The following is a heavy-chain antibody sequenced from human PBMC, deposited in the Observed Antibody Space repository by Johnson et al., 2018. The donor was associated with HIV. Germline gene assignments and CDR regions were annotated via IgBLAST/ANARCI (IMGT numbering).Heavy chain of an antibody. J-gene: IGHJ3*02. CDR3: ARWGEQQLVNAFDI. CDR1: GFTFSSYG. CDR2: IWYDGSNK. Sequence: QEQLVESGGGVVQPGRSLRLSCAASGFTFSSYGMHWVRQAPGKGLEWVAVIWYDGSNKYYADSVKGRFTISRDNSKNTLYLQMNSLRAEDTAVYYFARWGEQQLVNAFDIWGQGTMVTVSS. D-gene: IGHD6-13*01. V-gene: IGHV3-30*19.